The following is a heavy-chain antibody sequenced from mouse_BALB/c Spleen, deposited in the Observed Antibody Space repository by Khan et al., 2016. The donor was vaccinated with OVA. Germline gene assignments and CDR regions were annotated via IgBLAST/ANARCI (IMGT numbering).Heavy chain of an antibody. J-gene: IGHJ2*01. D-gene: IGHD1-1*01. CDR1: GYSITSDYA. CDR2: IRYSGNT. CDR3: ARVYGGVFDY. Sequence: EVQLQESGPGLVKPSQSLSLTCTVTGYSITSDYAWNWIRQLPGNKLEWMGFIRYSGNTNYNPYFKSRISITRDTSKNQFFLQLNSVTTEDTATDYCARVYGGVFDYWGQGTTLTVSS. V-gene: IGHV3-2*02.